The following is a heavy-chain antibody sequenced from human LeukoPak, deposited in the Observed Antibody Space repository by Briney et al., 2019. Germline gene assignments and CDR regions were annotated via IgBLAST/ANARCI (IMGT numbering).Heavy chain of an antibody. CDR3: ATLSIAARFDY. CDR1: GGSFCGYY. Sequence: SETLSLTCAVYGGSFCGYYWSWIRRPPGKGREWIGEINHSGSTNYNPSLKSRVTISVDTSKNQFSLKLSSVTAADTAVYYCATLSIAARFDYWGQGTLVTVSS. V-gene: IGHV4-34*01. J-gene: IGHJ4*02. D-gene: IGHD6-6*01. CDR2: INHSGST.